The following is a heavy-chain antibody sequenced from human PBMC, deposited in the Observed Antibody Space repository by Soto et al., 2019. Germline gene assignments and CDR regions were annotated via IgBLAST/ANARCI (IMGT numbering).Heavy chain of an antibody. CDR1: GFDFGDYY. CDR2: IDSGDGTT. Sequence: GSLRLSCTGSGFDFGDYYMSWIRQAPGKGLEWVSYIDSGDGTTYYTDSVKGRFTISRDNAKKTVYLQMSSLRVEDTALYYCVRPYYSSSWFPFDRWGQGT. V-gene: IGHV3-11*01. D-gene: IGHD6-13*01. J-gene: IGHJ4*02. CDR3: VRPYYSSSWFPFDR.